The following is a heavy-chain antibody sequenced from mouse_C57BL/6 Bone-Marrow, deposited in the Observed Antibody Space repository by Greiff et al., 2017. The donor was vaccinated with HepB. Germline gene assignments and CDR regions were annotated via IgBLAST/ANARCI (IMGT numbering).Heavy chain of an antibody. CDR1: GYSFTGYY. D-gene: IGHD1-1*01. CDR2: IYPYNGVS. V-gene: IGHV1-31*01. CDR3: ARGYYYGSSYGYFDV. J-gene: IGHJ1*03. Sequence: VQLKESGPELVKPGASVKISCKASGYSFTGYYMHWVKQSHGHILDWIGYIYPYNGVSSYNQKFKGKATLTVDKSSSTAYMELRSLTSEDSAVYYCARGYYYGSSYGYFDVWGTGTTVTVSS.